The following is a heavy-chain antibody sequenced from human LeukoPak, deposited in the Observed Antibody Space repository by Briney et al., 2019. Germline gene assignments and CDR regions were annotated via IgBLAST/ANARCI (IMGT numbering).Heavy chain of an antibody. CDR1: GYTFADYY. CDR2: IYPKSGGT. D-gene: IGHD6-13*01. J-gene: IGHJ5*02. V-gene: IGHV1-2*02. Sequence: ASVKVSCKTSGYTFADYYIHWVRQAPGQGLEWMGWIYPKSGGTNSAQKFQGRVTMTRDTSISTAYMELSRLRFDDTAVYYCARIHRRIAAAAYNWFDPWGQGTLVTVSS. CDR3: ARIHRRIAAAAYNWFDP.